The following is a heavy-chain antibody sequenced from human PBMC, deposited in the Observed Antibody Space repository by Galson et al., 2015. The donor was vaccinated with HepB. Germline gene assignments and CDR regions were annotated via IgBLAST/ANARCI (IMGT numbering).Heavy chain of an antibody. CDR2: INTNTGNP. J-gene: IGHJ5*02. CDR1: GYTFTSYA. Sequence: SVKVSCKASGYTFTSYAMNWVRQAPGQGLEWMGWINTNTGNPTYAQGFTGRFVFSLDTSVSTTYLQINSLKAEDTAVYFCARRDGNNWFDPWGQGTLVTVSS. V-gene: IGHV7-4-1*02. D-gene: IGHD5-24*01. CDR3: ARRDGNNWFDP.